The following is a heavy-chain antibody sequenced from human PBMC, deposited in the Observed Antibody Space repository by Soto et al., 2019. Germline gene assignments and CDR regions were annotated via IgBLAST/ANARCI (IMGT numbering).Heavy chain of an antibody. CDR3: ARGRRSNLGVGLFDY. CDR1: GGSFSGYY. CDR2: INHSGST. Sequence: SETLSLTCAVYGGSFSGYYWSWIRQPPGKGLEWIGEINHSGSTNYNPSLKSRVTISVDTSKNQFSLKLSSVTAADTAVYYCARGRRSNLGVGLFDYWGQGTLVTVSS. V-gene: IGHV4-34*01. J-gene: IGHJ4*02. D-gene: IGHD2-2*01.